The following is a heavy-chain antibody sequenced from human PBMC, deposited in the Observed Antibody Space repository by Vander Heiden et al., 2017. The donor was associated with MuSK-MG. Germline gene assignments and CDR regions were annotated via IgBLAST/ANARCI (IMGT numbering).Heavy chain of an antibody. CDR3: ARAGRTSRAGYYYMDV. J-gene: IGHJ6*03. CDR1: GGSLRSGNYY. Sequence: QVQLQESGPGLVKPSQTLSLTGTVSGGSLRSGNYYWSWIRQHPGKGLEWMGCIYYSGRTYYNPSLKSRVTISVDTSKNQCSLKLSSVTAADTAVYYCARAGRTSRAGYYYMDVWGKGTTVTVSS. D-gene: IGHD2-2*01. CDR2: IYYSGRT. V-gene: IGHV4-31*03.